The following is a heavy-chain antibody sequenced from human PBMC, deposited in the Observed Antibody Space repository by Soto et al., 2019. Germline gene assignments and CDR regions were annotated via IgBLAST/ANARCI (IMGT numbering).Heavy chain of an antibody. CDR1: GFTFSSYG. CDR2: IWYDGSNK. J-gene: IGHJ2*01. D-gene: IGHD1-26*01. Sequence: QVQLVESGGGVVQPGRSLRLSCAASGFTFSSYGMHWVRQAPGKGLEWVAVIWYDGSNKYYADSVKGRFTISRDNSKNTLYLQINSLRAEDTDVYYCARDSYVGSYSNNHWYFDLWGRGTLVTVSS. CDR3: ARDSYVGSYSNNHWYFDL. V-gene: IGHV3-33*01.